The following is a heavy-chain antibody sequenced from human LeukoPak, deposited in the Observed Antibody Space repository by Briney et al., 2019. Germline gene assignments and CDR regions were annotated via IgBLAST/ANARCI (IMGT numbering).Heavy chain of an antibody. CDR2: FDPEDGET. CDR1: GYTLTELS. Sequence: ASVEVSCKVSGYTLTELSMHWVRQAPGKGLEWMGGFDPEDGETIYAQKFQGRVTMTEDTSTDTAYMEPSSLRSEDTAVYYCATDPLGYCSSTSCSWGQGTLVTVSS. V-gene: IGHV1-24*01. CDR3: ATDPLGYCSSTSCS. D-gene: IGHD2-2*01. J-gene: IGHJ5*02.